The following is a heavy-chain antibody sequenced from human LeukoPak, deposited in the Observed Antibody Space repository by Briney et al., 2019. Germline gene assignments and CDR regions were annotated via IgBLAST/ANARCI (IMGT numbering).Heavy chain of an antibody. CDR2: ISGSGGST. V-gene: IGHV3-23*01. D-gene: IGHD1-26*01. CDR3: AKDGIVGATPPWYYFDY. J-gene: IGHJ4*02. CDR1: GFTFSSYA. Sequence: TGGSLRLSCAASGFTFSSYAMSWVRQAPGKGLEWVSAISGSGGSTYYADSVKGRFTISRDNSKNTLYLQMNSLRAEDTAVYYCAKDGIVGATPPWYYFDYWGQGTLVTVSS.